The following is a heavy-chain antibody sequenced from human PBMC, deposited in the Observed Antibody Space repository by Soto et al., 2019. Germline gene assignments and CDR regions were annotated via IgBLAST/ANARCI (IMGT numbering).Heavy chain of an antibody. D-gene: IGHD3-10*02. CDR3: AKLTNPGNYVRAY. CDR1: GYTFTSYY. CDR2: INPSGGST. J-gene: IGHJ4*02. V-gene: IGHV1-46*01. Sequence: ASVKVSCKASGYTFTSYYMHWVRQAPGQGLEWMGIINPSGGSTSYAQKFQGRVTMTRDTSTSTVYMELSSLRSEDTALYYCAKLTNPGNYVRAYWGQGTLVTVSS.